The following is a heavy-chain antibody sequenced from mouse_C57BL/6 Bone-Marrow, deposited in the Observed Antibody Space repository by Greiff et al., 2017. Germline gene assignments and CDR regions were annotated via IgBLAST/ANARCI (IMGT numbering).Heavy chain of an antibody. Sequence: VQLKESGAELVRPGASVKLSCTASGFNIKDDYMHWVKQRPEQGLEWIGWIDPENGDTEYASKFQGKATITADTSSNTAYLQLSSLTSEDTAVYYCTTVGPLFDYWGQGTTLTVSS. CDR2: IDPENGDT. CDR3: TTVGPLFDY. CDR1: GFNIKDDY. J-gene: IGHJ2*01. D-gene: IGHD1-1*02. V-gene: IGHV14-4*01.